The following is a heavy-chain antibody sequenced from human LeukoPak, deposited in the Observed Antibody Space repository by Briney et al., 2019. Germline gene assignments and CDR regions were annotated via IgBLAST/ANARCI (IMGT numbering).Heavy chain of an antibody. V-gene: IGHV3-33*06. Sequence: QPGRSLRLSCAASGFTFSSYGMHWVRQAPGKGLEWVAVIWYDGSNKYYADSVKGRFTISRDNSKNTLYLQMNSLRAEDTAVYYCAKGYGITIFGVVSPFDYWGQGTLVTVSS. J-gene: IGHJ4*02. CDR3: AKGYGITIFGVVSPFDY. CDR2: IWYDGSNK. D-gene: IGHD3-3*01. CDR1: GFTFSSYG.